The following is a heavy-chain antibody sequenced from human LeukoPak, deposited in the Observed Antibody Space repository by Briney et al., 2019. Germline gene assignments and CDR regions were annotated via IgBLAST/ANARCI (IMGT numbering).Heavy chain of an antibody. J-gene: IGHJ4*02. CDR3: AKGRSSSWYFLY. CDR1: GFTFSTYA. Sequence: GGSLRLSCAAPGFTFSTYAMSWVRQAPGKGLEWVSAISDSGGSTYYADSVKGRFTISRDNSKNTLYLQMNSLRAEDTAVYYCAKGRSSSWYFLYWGRGTLVTVSS. D-gene: IGHD6-13*01. CDR2: ISDSGGST. V-gene: IGHV3-23*01.